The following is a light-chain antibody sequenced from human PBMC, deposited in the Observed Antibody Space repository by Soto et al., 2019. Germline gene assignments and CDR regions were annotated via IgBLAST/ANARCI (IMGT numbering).Light chain of an antibody. J-gene: IGKJ1*01. CDR1: QGIRSD. V-gene: IGKV1-6*01. CDR2: AAS. Sequence: AIQMTQSPSSLSASVGDRVTISCRASQGIRSDLAWYQQKLGKAPKLLIFAASTLQSGIPSRFSGRGSATDFTLTISSLQPEDFATYYCLQSYNFPRTFGQGTKVDIK. CDR3: LQSYNFPRT.